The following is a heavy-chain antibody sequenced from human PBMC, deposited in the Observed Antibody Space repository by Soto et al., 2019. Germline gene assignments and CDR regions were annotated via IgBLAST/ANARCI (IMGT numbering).Heavy chain of an antibody. D-gene: IGHD3-16*02. Sequence: ASVKVSCKASGYTFTSYGISWVRQAPGQGLEWMGWISAYNGNTNYAQKLQGRVTMTTDTSTSTAYMELRSLRSDDTAVYYCARAPYYDYIWGSYRTENDYWGQGTLVTVSS. V-gene: IGHV1-18*01. CDR3: ARAPYYDYIWGSYRTENDY. CDR1: GYTFTSYG. J-gene: IGHJ4*02. CDR2: ISAYNGNT.